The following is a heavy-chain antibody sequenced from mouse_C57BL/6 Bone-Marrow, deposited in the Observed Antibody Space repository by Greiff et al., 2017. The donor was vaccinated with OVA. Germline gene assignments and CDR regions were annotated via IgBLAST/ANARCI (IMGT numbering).Heavy chain of an antibody. J-gene: IGHJ2*01. CDR3: ARERFYYYGLEDY. CDR1: GYAFSSSW. D-gene: IGHD1-1*01. CDR2: IYPGDGDT. V-gene: IGHV1-82*01. Sequence: QVQLQQSGPELVKPGASVKISCKASGYAFSSSWMNWVKQRPGKGLEWIGRIYPGDGDTNYNGKFKGKATLTADKSSSTAYMQLSSLTSEDSAVYFCARERFYYYGLEDYWGQGTTLTVSS.